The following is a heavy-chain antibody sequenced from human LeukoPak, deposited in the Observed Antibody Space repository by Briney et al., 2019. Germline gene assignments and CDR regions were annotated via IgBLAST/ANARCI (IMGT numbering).Heavy chain of an antibody. D-gene: IGHD3-9*01. CDR3: ARSILTGYYFDY. CDR2: INPHSGGT. Sequence: GASVKVSCKASGYTFTGYYIHWVRQAPGQGLEWMGWINPHSGGTNYAQKFQGGVTMTRDTSITTAYMELSSLRSDDTAVYYCARSILTGYYFDYWGQGTLVTVSS. J-gene: IGHJ4*02. V-gene: IGHV1-2*02. CDR1: GYTFTGYY.